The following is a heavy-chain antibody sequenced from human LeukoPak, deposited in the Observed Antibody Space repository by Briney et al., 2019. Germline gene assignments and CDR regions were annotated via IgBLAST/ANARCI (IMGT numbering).Heavy chain of an antibody. J-gene: IGHJ4*02. CDR2: INAGNGNT. D-gene: IGHD3-9*01. CDR3: AREGWLRYFDPNPYFDY. CDR1: GYTFTSYA. Sequence: ASVKVSCKASGYTFTSYAMHWVRQAPGQRLEWMGWINAGNGNTKYSQKFQGRVTITRDTSASTAYMELSSLRSEDTAVYYCAREGWLRYFDPNPYFDYWGQGTLVTVSS. V-gene: IGHV1-3*01.